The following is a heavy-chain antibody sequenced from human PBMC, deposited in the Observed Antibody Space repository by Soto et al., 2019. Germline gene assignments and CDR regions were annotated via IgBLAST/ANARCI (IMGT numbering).Heavy chain of an antibody. D-gene: IGHD3-22*01. CDR2: IYWNDDK. V-gene: IGHV2-5*01. CDR1: GFSLCTSGVG. Sequence: SGPTLVNPTQTLTLTCTFSGFSLCTSGVGVGWIRQPPGKALEWLALIYWNDDKRYSPSLKSRLTITKDTSKNQVVLTMTNMDPVDTATYYCAHRPRTYYYDSSGYYPPEPFDYWGQGTLVTVSS. CDR3: AHRPRTYYYDSSGYYPPEPFDY. J-gene: IGHJ4*02.